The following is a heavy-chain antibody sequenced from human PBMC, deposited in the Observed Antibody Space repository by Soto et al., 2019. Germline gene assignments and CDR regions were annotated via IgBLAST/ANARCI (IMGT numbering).Heavy chain of an antibody. J-gene: IGHJ4*02. CDR1: GYTFTSYA. CDR3: ARDLGFGLSDY. D-gene: IGHD3-10*01. CDR2: INAGNGNT. V-gene: IGHV1-3*01. Sequence: QVQLVQSGAEVKKPGASVKVSCKASGYTFTSYAMHWVRQAPGQRLEWMGWINAGNGNTKYSQKFQGRFTITRDTSAITAYMELSSLRSEVTAVYYCARDLGFGLSDYWGQGTLVTVSS.